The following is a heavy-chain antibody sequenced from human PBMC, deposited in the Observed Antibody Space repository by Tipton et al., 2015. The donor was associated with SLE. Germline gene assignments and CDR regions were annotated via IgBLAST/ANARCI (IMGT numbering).Heavy chain of an antibody. D-gene: IGHD3-22*01. J-gene: IGHJ6*03. Sequence: SLRLSCTASGFTFSAFWMHWVRQAPGKGLEWVSSISSTSSYIYYADSVKGRFTISRDNAKNSLYLQMNSLRAEDSALYYCARDYYDSSGYSYYYYMDVWGKGTTVTVSS. CDR1: GFTFSAFW. CDR3: ARDYYDSSGYSYYYYMDV. V-gene: IGHV3-21*01. CDR2: ISSTSSYI.